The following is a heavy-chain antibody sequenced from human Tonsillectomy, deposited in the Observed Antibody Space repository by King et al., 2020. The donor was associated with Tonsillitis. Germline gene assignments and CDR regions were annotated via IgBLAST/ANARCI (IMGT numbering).Heavy chain of an antibody. J-gene: IGHJ4*02. Sequence: VQLVESGGGLVQPGGSLKISCAASGFNFSCSAIHWVRQASGKGLEWGGRIRSKANRYATGFVASFQGRFTISRDDSKNTAYLQMNSLKTEDTAVYYCTSYCSSTACSELFDYWGQGTLVTVSS. CDR2: IRSKANRYAT. CDR3: TSYCSSTACSELFDY. V-gene: IGHV3-73*02. CDR1: GFNFSCSA. D-gene: IGHD2-2*01.